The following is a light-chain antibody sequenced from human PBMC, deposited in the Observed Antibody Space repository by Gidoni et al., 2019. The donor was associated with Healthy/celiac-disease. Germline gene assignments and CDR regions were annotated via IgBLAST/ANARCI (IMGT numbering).Light chain of an antibody. CDR2: GAS. J-gene: IGKJ2*01. CDR1: QSVSSN. CDR3: QQYNNWPQT. Sequence: DIVMTQSPATLSVSPGERATLSCRASQSVSSNLAWYQQKPGQAPRLLIYGASTRATDIPARFSGSGSVTEFTLTISSLQSEDFAIYYCQQYNNWPQTFGQGTKLEIK. V-gene: IGKV3-15*01.